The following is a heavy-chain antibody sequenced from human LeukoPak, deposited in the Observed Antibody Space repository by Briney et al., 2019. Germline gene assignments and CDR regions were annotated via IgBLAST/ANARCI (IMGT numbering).Heavy chain of an antibody. CDR1: GFTFSSYA. CDR2: ISYDGSNK. V-gene: IGHV3-30*04. D-gene: IGHD5-18*01. J-gene: IGHJ4*02. CDR3: AREGSAMVTPMFDY. Sequence: GGSLRLSCAASGFTFSSYAMHWVRHAPGKGLEWVAVISYDGSNKYYADSVKGRFTISRDNSKNTLYLQMNSLRAEDTAVYYCAREGSAMVTPMFDYWGQGTLVTVSS.